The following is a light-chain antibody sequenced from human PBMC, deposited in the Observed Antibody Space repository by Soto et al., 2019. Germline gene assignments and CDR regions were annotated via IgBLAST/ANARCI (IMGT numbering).Light chain of an antibody. V-gene: IGLV2-14*01. J-gene: IGLJ3*02. CDR2: GVS. CDR1: ANDIGNYNY. CDR3: SSYTSYTTLWV. Sequence: QSVLTQTASVSGSPGQSITISCTGTANDIGNYNYVSWYQQHPGKAPKLMIYGVSNRPSGVSNRFSGSKSGNAASLTISGLQAEDEAYYYCSSYTSYTTLWVFGGGTKLTVL.